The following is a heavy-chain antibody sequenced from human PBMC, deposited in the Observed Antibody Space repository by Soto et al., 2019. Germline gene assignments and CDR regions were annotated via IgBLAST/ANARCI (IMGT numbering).Heavy chain of an antibody. D-gene: IGHD2-2*01. V-gene: IGHV1-69*13. Sequence: ASVKVSCKASGGTFSSYAISWVRQAPGQGLEWMGGIIPIFGTANYAQKFQGRVTITADESTSTAYMELSSLRSEDTAVYYCARAAIVVVPAASGGYYYGMDVWGQGTTVTVPS. J-gene: IGHJ6*02. CDR2: IIPIFGTA. CDR3: ARAAIVVVPAASGGYYYGMDV. CDR1: GGTFSSYA.